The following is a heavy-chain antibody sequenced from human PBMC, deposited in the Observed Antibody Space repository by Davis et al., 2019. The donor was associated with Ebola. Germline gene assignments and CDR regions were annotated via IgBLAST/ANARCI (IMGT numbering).Heavy chain of an antibody. D-gene: IGHD6-19*01. Sequence: LRLSCAVSGGSISSGGYSWSWIRQPPGKGLEWIGYIYYSGSTYYNPSLKSRVTISVDTSKNQFSLKLSSVTAADTAVYYCATLSGWIHYWGQGTLVTVSS. CDR1: GGSISSGGYS. CDR3: ATLSGWIHY. V-gene: IGHV4-30-4*07. CDR2: IYYSGST. J-gene: IGHJ4*02.